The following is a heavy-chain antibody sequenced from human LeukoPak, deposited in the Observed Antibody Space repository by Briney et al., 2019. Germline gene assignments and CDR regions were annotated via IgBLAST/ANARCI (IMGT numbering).Heavy chain of an antibody. V-gene: IGHV1-46*01. CDR3: ARGPVRGFYGDRAYFDY. CDR2: INPSGGST. CDR1: GGTFSSYA. J-gene: IGHJ4*02. D-gene: IGHD4-17*01. Sequence: ASVKVSCKASGGTFSSYAISWVRQAPGQGLEWMGIINPSGGSTSYAQKFQGRVTMTRDTSTSTVYMELSSLRSEDTAVYYCARGPVRGFYGDRAYFDYWGQGTLVTVSS.